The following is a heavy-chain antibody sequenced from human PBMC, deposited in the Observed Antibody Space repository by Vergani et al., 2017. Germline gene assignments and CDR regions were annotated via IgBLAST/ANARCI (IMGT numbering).Heavy chain of an antibody. D-gene: IGHD4-23*01. J-gene: IGHJ4*02. CDR1: GFTFSSYS. CDR2: ISSSSSYI. Sequence: EVQLVESGGGLVKPGGSLRHSCAASGFTFSSYSMNWVRQAPGKGLEWVSSISSSSSYIYYADSVKGRFTISRDNAKNSLYLQMNSLRAEDTAVYYCARDGGGNGDFDYWGQGTLVTVSS. CDR3: ARDGGGNGDFDY. V-gene: IGHV3-21*01.